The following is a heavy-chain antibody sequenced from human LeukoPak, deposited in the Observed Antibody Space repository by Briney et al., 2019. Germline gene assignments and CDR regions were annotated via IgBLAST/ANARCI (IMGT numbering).Heavy chain of an antibody. V-gene: IGHV3-23*01. CDR3: AKGYSYGAYYYYGIDV. CDR1: GFTFSNYA. CDR2: LSGSGGRST. J-gene: IGHJ6*02. Sequence: PWGSLRLSCAASGFTFSNYAMSWVRQAPGKGLEWVSALSGSGGRSTYYADSVKGRFTISRDNSKNTLYLQMNSLRVEDTAVYYCAKGYSYGAYYYYGIDVWGQGTTVTVSS. D-gene: IGHD5-18*01.